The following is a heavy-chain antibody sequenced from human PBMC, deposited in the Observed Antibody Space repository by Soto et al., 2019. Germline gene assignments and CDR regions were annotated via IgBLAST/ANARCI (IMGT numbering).Heavy chain of an antibody. V-gene: IGHV1-8*01. J-gene: IGHJ6*03. D-gene: IGHD6-6*01. CDR2: MDPNSGNT. Sequence: ASAKVSCTASGYTFNSYDINWVRQETGQGLEWMGWMDPNSGNTGYAQKFQGRVTMTRNTSISTAYMELSSLRSEDTAVYYCARVSSSIDYYYYYMDVWGKGTTVTVSS. CDR3: ARVSSSIDYYYYYMDV. CDR1: GYTFNSYD.